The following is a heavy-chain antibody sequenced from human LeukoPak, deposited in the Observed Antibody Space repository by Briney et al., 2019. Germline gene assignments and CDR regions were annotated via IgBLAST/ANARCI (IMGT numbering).Heavy chain of an antibody. CDR2: ISSDGSNT. CDR1: GFTFSNFW. D-gene: IGHD7-27*01. Sequence: HSGGSLRLSCAASGFTFSNFWMYWVRHPPGKGLVWVSRISSDGSNTNYADSVKGRFTISRDNAKNTLYLQMDSLRAEDTAVYYCASFRRGLTGDFGNYYYMDVWGKGTTVTVSS. CDR3: ASFRRGLTGDFGNYYYMDV. V-gene: IGHV3-74*01. J-gene: IGHJ6*03.